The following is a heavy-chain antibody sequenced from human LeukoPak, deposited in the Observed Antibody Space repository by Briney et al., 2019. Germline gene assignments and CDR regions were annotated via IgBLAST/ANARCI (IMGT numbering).Heavy chain of an antibody. CDR2: IYYSGST. Sequence: SETLSLTCTVSGGSISSYYWSWIRQPPGKGLEWVGYIYYSGSTNYNPSLKSRVTILVDTSKKQFSLKLRYVTAADTAVYYCASHSRYIAAAGINAFDIWGQGTMVTVSS. CDR1: GGSISSYY. J-gene: IGHJ3*02. D-gene: IGHD6-13*01. V-gene: IGHV4-59*08. CDR3: ASHSRYIAAAGINAFDI.